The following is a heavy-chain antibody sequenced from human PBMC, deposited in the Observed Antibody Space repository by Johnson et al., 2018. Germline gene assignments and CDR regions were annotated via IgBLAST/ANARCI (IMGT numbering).Heavy chain of an antibody. CDR2: ITGDENSS. J-gene: IGHJ3*02. CDR3: ARGNVQGFDI. Sequence: VQLVQSGGGLVQPGGSXRLSCAVSGFTFSSYWMHWVRQAPGKGLMGVSRITGDENSSSYADSVKGRFTISRDNANNHLFRQMDSLRAAETAVYYCARGNVQGFDIWGQGTMVTVSS. V-gene: IGHV3-74*02. CDR1: GFTFSSYW.